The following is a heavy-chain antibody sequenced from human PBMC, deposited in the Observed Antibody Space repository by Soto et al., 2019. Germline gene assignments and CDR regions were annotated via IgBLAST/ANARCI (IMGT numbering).Heavy chain of an antibody. CDR2: ISSSSDHT. J-gene: IGHJ4*01. D-gene: IGHD6-19*01. V-gene: IGHV3-11*06. CDR3: ARSVEGHFDF. Sequence: PGGSLRLSCAASAFSFSDYSMSWIRQAPGKGLEWVSYISSSSDHTNYADSVKGRFTISRDNAKNSLYLQMTSLRDEDTAVYYCARSVEGHFDFWGQGTLVTVSS. CDR1: AFSFSDYS.